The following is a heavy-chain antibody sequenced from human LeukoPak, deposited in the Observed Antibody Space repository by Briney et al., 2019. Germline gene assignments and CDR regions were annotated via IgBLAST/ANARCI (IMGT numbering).Heavy chain of an antibody. V-gene: IGHV3-48*04. Sequence: GGSLRLSCAASGFTFSSYSMNWVRQAPGKGLEWASYISSSSSTIYYADSVKGRFTISRDNAKNSLYLQMNSLRAEDTAVYYCARAPRYRDAFDIWGQGTMVTVPS. CDR3: ARAPRYRDAFDI. CDR1: GFTFSSYS. D-gene: IGHD3-16*02. CDR2: ISSSSSTI. J-gene: IGHJ3*02.